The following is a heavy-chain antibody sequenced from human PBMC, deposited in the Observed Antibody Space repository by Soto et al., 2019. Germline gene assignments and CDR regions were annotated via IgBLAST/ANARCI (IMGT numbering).Heavy chain of an antibody. J-gene: IGHJ5*02. CDR1: GFTFSGNW. CDR3: ASDSLAYCGGDCYYNWFDP. Sequence: EVQLVESGGGLVQPGGSLRLSCAPSGFTFSGNWMSWVRQAQGKGLEWVAKIKQDGSEKYYVNFVKGRLTISRDNAKTSLYLQMNSLRAEDTAVYYCASDSLAYCGGDCYYNWFDPWGQGTLVTVSS. CDR2: IKQDGSEK. V-gene: IGHV3-7*03. D-gene: IGHD2-21*02.